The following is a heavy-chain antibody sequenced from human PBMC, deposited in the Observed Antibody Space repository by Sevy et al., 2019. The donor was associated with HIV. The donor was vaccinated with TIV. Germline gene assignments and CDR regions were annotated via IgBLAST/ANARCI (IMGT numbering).Heavy chain of an antibody. CDR1: GFTFSSYA. Sequence: GGSLRLSCAASGFTFSSYAMHWVRQAPGKGLEWVAVISYDGSNKYYADSVKGRFTISRDNSKNTLYLQMNSLRAEDTAVYDCARTEEEDIVVVVAANYYYYGMYVWGQGTTVTVSS. V-gene: IGHV3-30-3*01. D-gene: IGHD2-15*01. J-gene: IGHJ6*02. CDR3: ARTEEEDIVVVVAANYYYYGMYV. CDR2: ISYDGSNK.